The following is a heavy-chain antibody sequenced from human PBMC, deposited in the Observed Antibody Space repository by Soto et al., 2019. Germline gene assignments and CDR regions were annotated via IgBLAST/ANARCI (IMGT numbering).Heavy chain of an antibody. D-gene: IGHD1-26*01. CDR1: GSSVSSASYH. CDR2: IYYTGST. Sequence: QVQLQESGPGLVKPSETLSLTCTVSGSSVSSASYHWVWIRQPPGKGLQWIGNIYYTGSTNYNPSLKSRVPISVDTSKNQFSLKLNSVTAADTAVYYCARRVGATPPINWGQGTLVTVSS. CDR3: ARRVGATPPIN. J-gene: IGHJ4*02. V-gene: IGHV4-61*01.